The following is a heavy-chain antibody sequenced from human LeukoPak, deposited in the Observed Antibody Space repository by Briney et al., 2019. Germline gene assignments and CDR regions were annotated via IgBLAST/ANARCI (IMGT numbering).Heavy chain of an antibody. CDR3: ARRYCGGDCTFDWFDP. J-gene: IGHJ5*02. Sequence: SETLSLTCAVYGGSFSGYYWSWIRQPPGKGLEWIGEINHSGSTNYNPSLKSRVTISVDTSKNQFSLKLSSVTAADTAVYYCARRYCGGDCTFDWFDPWGQGTLVTVSS. D-gene: IGHD2-21*02. V-gene: IGHV4-34*01. CDR1: GGSFSGYY. CDR2: INHSGST.